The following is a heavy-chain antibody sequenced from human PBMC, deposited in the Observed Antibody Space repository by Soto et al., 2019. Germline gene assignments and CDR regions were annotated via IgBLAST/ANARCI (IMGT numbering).Heavy chain of an antibody. D-gene: IGHD3-22*01. CDR3: ARDQLYYNDISGRPLNAFDV. V-gene: IGHV1-8*01. Sequence: ASVNVSCKASGYTFTIYDINWVRQATGQGLEWMGWMNPNSGNTGYAQKFQGRVTMTRNTSISTAYMELSSLRAEDTAVYYCARDQLYYNDISGRPLNAFDVWGQGTMVTVSS. CDR2: MNPNSGNT. J-gene: IGHJ3*01. CDR1: GYTFTIYD.